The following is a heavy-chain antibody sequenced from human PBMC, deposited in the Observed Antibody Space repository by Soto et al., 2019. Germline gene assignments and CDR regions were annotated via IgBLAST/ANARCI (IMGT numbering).Heavy chain of an antibody. Sequence: QVQLVQSGAEVKKPGSSVKVSCKASGGTFSSYAISWVRQAPGQGLEWMGGIIPIFGTANYAQKFQGRVTITADESXSXAYMELSSLRSEDTAVYYCAGIVVPAATGHYYGMDVWGQGTTVTVSS. V-gene: IGHV1-69*12. CDR2: IIPIFGTA. CDR3: AGIVVPAATGHYYGMDV. CDR1: GGTFSSYA. J-gene: IGHJ6*02. D-gene: IGHD2-2*01.